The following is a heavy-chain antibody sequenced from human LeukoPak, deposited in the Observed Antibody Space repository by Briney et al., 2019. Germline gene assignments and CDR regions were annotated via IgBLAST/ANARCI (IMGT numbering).Heavy chain of an antibody. V-gene: IGHV3-23*01. J-gene: IGHJ4*02. CDR2: ITSSGDTT. Sequence: PGGSLRLSCAASGSIPFNSYSMSWVRQAPGKGLGWVSAITSSGDTTYFADSVKGRFTISRDNSTYMVYLQMNSLRAEDAATYYCAKMQGYFDYWGQGSLVTVSS. CDR1: GSIPFNSYS. CDR3: AKMQGYFDY.